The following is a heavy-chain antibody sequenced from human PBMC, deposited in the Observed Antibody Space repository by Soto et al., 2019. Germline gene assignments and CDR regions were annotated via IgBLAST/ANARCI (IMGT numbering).Heavy chain of an antibody. J-gene: IGHJ4*02. CDR2: ISWNSGSI. CDR1: GFTFDDYA. CDR3: AKDRGLVLSFYFDY. D-gene: IGHD6-19*01. Sequence: EVQLEESGGGLVQPGRSLRLSCAASGFTFDDYAMHWVRQAPGKGLEWVSGISWNSGSIGYADSVKGRFTISRDNAKNSLYLQMSSLRAEDTALYYCAKDRGLVLSFYFDYWGQGTLVTVSS. V-gene: IGHV3-9*01.